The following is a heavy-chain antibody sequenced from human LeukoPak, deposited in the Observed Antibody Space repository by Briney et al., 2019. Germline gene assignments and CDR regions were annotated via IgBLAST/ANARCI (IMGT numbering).Heavy chain of an antibody. J-gene: IGHJ5*02. V-gene: IGHV5-51*01. D-gene: IGHD6-6*01. CDR3: ARQGVGGVSIAARSWFDP. CDR2: IYPGDSDT. CDR1: GYSFTSYW. Sequence: KSGESLKISCKGSGYSFTSYWIGWVRQMPGKGLEWMGIIYPGDSDTRYSPSFQGQVTISADKSISTAYLQWSSLKASDTAMYYCARQGVGGVSIAARSWFDPWGQGTLVTVSS.